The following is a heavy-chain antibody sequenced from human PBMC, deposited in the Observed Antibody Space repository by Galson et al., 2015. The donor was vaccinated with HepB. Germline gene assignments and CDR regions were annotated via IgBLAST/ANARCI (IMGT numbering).Heavy chain of an antibody. CDR2: IKSRTDGGTA. CDR3: STALKWDRTVDY. Sequence: SLRLSCAASGFTFSNAWMSWVRQAPGKGLEWVGRIKSRTDGGTADYAAPVKDRFTISRDDSKNTLYLQMNSLKSEGTARYYCSTALKWDRTVDYWRQGTLVTVSS. V-gene: IGHV3-15*01. CDR1: GFTFSNAW. D-gene: IGHD1-26*01. J-gene: IGHJ4*02.